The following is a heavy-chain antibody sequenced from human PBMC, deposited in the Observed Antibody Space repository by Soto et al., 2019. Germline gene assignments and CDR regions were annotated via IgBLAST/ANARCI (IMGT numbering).Heavy chain of an antibody. V-gene: IGHV3-23*01. CDR2: ISGSGGST. D-gene: IGHD6-13*01. CDR1: GFTFSSYA. J-gene: IGHJ4*02. Sequence: PGGSLRLSCAASGFTFSSYAMSWVRQAPGKGLEWVSAISGSGGSTYYADTVKGRFTISRDNSKNTLYLQMNSLRAEDTAVYYCAKDFGRYSSSWFDYWGQGTLVTVSS. CDR3: AKDFGRYSSSWFDY.